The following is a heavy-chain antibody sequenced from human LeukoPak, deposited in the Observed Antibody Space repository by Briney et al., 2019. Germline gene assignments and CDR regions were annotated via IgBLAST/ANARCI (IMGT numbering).Heavy chain of an antibody. J-gene: IGHJ5*02. CDR3: ARDNSVRDEAWWFNP. Sequence: ASVKVSCKAFGYTFTSNYMHWVRQAPGQGPEWMGVISPSGGSTTYAQKFQGRVTLTRDMSTSTDYLELSSLRSEGTAVHYCARDNSVRDEAWWFNPWGQGTLVTVSS. V-gene: IGHV1-46*01. D-gene: IGHD5-24*01. CDR2: ISPSGGST. CDR1: GYTFTSNY.